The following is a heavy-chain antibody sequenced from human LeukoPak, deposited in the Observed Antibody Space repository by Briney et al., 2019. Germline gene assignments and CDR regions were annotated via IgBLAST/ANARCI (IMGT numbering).Heavy chain of an antibody. Sequence: LTGGSLRLSCAASGFTFSSYAMSWVRQAPGKGLEWVSAISGSGGSTYYADFVKGRFTISRDNSKNTLYLQMNSLRAEDTAVYYCAKDESLTVVTRFGYWGQGTLVTVSS. V-gene: IGHV3-23*01. CDR3: AKDESLTVVTRFGY. D-gene: IGHD4-23*01. CDR1: GFTFSSYA. J-gene: IGHJ4*02. CDR2: ISGSGGST.